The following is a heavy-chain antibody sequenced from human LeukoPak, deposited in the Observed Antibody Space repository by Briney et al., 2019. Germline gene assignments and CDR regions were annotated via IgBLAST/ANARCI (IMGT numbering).Heavy chain of an antibody. CDR1: GYTFTIYG. Sequence: AAVKVSFKAAGYTFTIYGISWVRQAPGQGLEWMGWIIAYNGNTNYSQKLQGRGTMTTDTSTSTAYMELRSLRSDDTAVYYCARGSGRLLSSAVEHWGQGTLVTVSS. J-gene: IGHJ1*01. V-gene: IGHV1-18*01. CDR3: ARGSGRLLSSAVEH. CDR2: IIAYNGNT. D-gene: IGHD3-3*01.